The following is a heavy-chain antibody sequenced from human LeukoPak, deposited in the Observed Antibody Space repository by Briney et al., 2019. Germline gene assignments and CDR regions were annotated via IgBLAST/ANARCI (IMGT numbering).Heavy chain of an antibody. CDR2: TSSDLNVK. J-gene: IGHJ4*02. CDR1: GFTFRNYV. V-gene: IGHV3-30-3*01. D-gene: IGHD3-10*01. Sequence: DPGGSLRLSCAASGFTFRNYVTHWVRQAPGKGLEWVAVTSSDLNVKLYADSVKGRFTISRDNSRSTLYLQMNSLRPEDTAIYYCAREGYYGSGSPPSLYFDYWGQGTLVTVSS. CDR3: AREGYYGSGSPPSLYFDY.